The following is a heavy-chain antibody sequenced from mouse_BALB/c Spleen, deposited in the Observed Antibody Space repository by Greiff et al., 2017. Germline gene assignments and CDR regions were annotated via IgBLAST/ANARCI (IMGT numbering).Heavy chain of an antibody. D-gene: IGHD2-10*01. CDR1: GFTFSSYT. V-gene: IGHV5-6-4*01. Sequence: EVKLVESGGGLVKPGGSLKLSCAASGFTFSSYTMSWVRQTPEKRLEWVATISSGGSYTYYPDSVKGRFTISRDNAKNTLYLQMSSLKSEDTAMYYCTRYGPYYDNYAWFAYWGQGTLVTVSA. CDR2: ISSGGSYT. J-gene: IGHJ3*01. CDR3: TRYGPYYDNYAWFAY.